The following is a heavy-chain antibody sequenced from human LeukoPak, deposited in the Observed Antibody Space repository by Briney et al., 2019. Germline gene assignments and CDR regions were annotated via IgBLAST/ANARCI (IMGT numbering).Heavy chain of an antibody. V-gene: IGHV3-74*01. CDR3: AREAAAGTVEFDY. Sequence: PGRSLRLSCAASGFTFSSYWMHWVRQAPGKGLVWVSRINSDGSSTSYADSVKGRFTISRDNAKNTLYLQMNSLRAEDTAVYYCAREAAAGTVEFDYWGQGTLVTVSS. D-gene: IGHD6-13*01. CDR1: GFTFSSYW. J-gene: IGHJ4*02. CDR2: INSDGSST.